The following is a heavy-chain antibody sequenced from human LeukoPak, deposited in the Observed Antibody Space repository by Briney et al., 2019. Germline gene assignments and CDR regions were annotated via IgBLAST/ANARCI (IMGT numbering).Heavy chain of an antibody. CDR2: IYTSGST. V-gene: IGHV4-4*07. Sequence: SETLSLTCTVSGGSISSYYWSWIRQPAGKGLEWIGRIYTSGSTNYNPSLKSRVTMSVDTSKNQFSLKLSSVTAADTAVYYCASTGNDFWSGYYNYWGQGTLVTVSS. CDR1: GGSISSYY. D-gene: IGHD3-3*01. J-gene: IGHJ4*02. CDR3: ASTGNDFWSGYYNY.